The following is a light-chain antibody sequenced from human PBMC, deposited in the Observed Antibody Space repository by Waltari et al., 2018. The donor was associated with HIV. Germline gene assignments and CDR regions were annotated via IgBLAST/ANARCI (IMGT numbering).Light chain of an antibody. CDR2: RYS. Sequence: SSELTQQPSVSVSPGQTAKITCSGDVLTKQYEYWYQQKPGQAPFLVMYRYSERPSWIPERFSGSTSGPAVTLTIRGVQAEDEADYYCQSTDTSGTYRVFGGGTKLTVL. J-gene: IGLJ3*02. CDR3: QSTDTSGTYRV. V-gene: IGLV3-25*03. CDR1: VLTKQY.